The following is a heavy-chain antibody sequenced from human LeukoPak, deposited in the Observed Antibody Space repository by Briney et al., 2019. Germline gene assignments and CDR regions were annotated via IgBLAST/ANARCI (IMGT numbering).Heavy chain of an antibody. J-gene: IGHJ3*02. Sequence: PGGSLRLSCAASGFTFSNFAMSWVRQAPGKGLEWVSVITGRGGATHNADSVKGRFTISRDNSKNTLYLQMNRLRAEDTAVYYCAKDTAFYYDSSGSIDIWGQGTMATVSS. D-gene: IGHD3-22*01. V-gene: IGHV3-23*01. CDR3: AKDTAFYYDSSGSIDI. CDR1: GFTFSNFA. CDR2: ITGRGGAT.